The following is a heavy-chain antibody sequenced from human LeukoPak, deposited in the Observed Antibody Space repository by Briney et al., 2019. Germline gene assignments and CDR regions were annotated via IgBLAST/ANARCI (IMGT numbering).Heavy chain of an antibody. Sequence: SGTLSLTCTVSGGSISSYYWSWIRQPPGKGLEWIGYIYYSGSTNYNLSLKSRVTISVDTSKNQFSLKLSSVTAADTAVYYCARLPLGQLARKFDYRGQGTLVTVSS. D-gene: IGHD6-6*01. CDR3: ARLPLGQLARKFDY. J-gene: IGHJ4*02. CDR2: IYYSGST. V-gene: IGHV4-59*12. CDR1: GGSISSYY.